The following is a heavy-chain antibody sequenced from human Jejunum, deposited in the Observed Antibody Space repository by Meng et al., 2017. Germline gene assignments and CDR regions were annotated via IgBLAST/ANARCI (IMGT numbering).Heavy chain of an antibody. Sequence: VQLVQSGGGLAQPGGSLSLSCAASGFTFTDSGMSWVRQAPGKGLEWVSTISLSGDSTKYADSVKGRFTISRDNSKNTLYLQMNSLRAEDTAVYFCAKPYGSGDFDSWGQGTLVTVSS. D-gene: IGHD3-10*01. J-gene: IGHJ4*02. CDR1: GFTFTDSG. CDR3: AKPYGSGDFDS. CDR2: ISLSGDST. V-gene: IGHV3-23*04.